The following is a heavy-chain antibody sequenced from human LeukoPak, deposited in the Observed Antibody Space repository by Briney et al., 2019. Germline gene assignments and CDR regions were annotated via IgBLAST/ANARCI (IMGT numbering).Heavy chain of an antibody. CDR3: ATLGETYYYDSSGYYDAFDI. J-gene: IGHJ3*02. D-gene: IGHD3-22*01. V-gene: IGHV1-46*01. Sequence: GASVKVSCKASGYAFTSYYMHWVRQAPGQGLEWMGIINPSGGSTSYAQKFQGRVTMTRDTSTSTVYMELSSLRSEDTAVYYCATLGETYYYDSSGYYDAFDIWGQGTMVTVSS. CDR2: INPSGGST. CDR1: GYAFTSYY.